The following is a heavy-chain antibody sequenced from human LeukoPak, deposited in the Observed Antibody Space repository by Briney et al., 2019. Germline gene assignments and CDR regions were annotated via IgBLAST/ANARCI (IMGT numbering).Heavy chain of an antibody. CDR3: ARDCTMTLSYYFDY. CDR2: VDPEDGET. Sequence: ATVKISCKVSGYTFTDYYMHWVQQAPGKGLEWMGLVDPEDGETIYAEKSQGRVTITADTSTDTAYMELSSLRAEDTAVYYCARDCTMTLSYYFDYWGQGTLVTVSS. J-gene: IGHJ4*02. D-gene: IGHD3-22*01. CDR1: GYTFTDYY. V-gene: IGHV1-69-2*01.